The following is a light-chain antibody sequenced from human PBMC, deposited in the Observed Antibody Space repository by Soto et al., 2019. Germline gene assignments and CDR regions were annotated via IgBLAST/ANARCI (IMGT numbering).Light chain of an antibody. CDR2: DVT. Sequence: QSALTQPASASGSPGQSVAISCTGTSSDVGGYDLVSWYQQHPGRAPKLMIYDVTKRPPGVPDRFSGSKSGNTASLTVSGLQAEDEADYYCNSYTGRNDFDVFGTGTKLTVL. CDR1: SSDVGGYDL. J-gene: IGLJ1*01. CDR3: NSYTGRNDFDV. V-gene: IGLV2-8*01.